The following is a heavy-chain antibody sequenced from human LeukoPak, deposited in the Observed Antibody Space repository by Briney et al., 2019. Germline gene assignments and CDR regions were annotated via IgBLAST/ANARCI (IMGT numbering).Heavy chain of an antibody. CDR1: GGSFSGYY. J-gene: IGHJ4*02. CDR2: INHSGST. D-gene: IGHD6-13*01. Sequence: PSETMSLTCAVYGGSFSGYYWSWIRQPPGKGLEWIGEINHSGSTNYNPSLKSRVTISVDTSKNQFSLKLSSVTAADTAVYYCASSVKYSSSWYPDYWGQGTLVTVSS. CDR3: ASSVKYSSSWYPDY. V-gene: IGHV4-34*01.